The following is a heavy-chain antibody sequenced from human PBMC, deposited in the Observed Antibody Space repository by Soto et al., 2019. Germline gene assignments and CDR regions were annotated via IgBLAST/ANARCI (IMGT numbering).Heavy chain of an antibody. CDR3: ARSGRFLELLFYLDS. Sequence: SETLSLTCTVSGDSIDNYYWSWIRQSPGKGLGWIGYIYYSGSTTYSPSLKSRVTISVDRAKSQFSLRLRSVTAADTAVYYCARSGRFLELLFYLDSWGQGALVTVSS. CDR1: GDSIDNYY. J-gene: IGHJ4*02. V-gene: IGHV4-59*12. CDR2: IYYSGST. D-gene: IGHD3-3*01.